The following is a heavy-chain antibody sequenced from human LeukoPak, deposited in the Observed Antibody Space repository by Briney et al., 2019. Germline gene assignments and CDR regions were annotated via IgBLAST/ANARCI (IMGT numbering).Heavy chain of an antibody. Sequence: PSETLSLTCTVSGGSTSSYYWSWIWQPAGKGLEWIGRIYTSGSTNYNPSLKSRVTMSVDTSKNQFSLKLSSVTAADTAVYYCASGPGILTGYYLKNWGQGTLVTVSS. CDR1: GGSTSSYY. CDR2: IYTSGST. D-gene: IGHD3-9*01. V-gene: IGHV4-4*07. J-gene: IGHJ4*02. CDR3: ASGPGILTGYYLKN.